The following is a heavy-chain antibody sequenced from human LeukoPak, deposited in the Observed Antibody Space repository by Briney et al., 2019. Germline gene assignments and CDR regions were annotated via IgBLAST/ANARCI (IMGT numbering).Heavy chain of an antibody. J-gene: IGHJ3*01. D-gene: IGHD1-26*01. CDR3: ARATWEWELPHGAFDA. Sequence: SETLSLTCTVSGGSISSGSYYWSWIRQPAGKGLEWIGRIYTSGSTNYNPSLKSRVTISVDTSKNQFSLKLSSVTAADTAVYYCARATWEWELPHGAFDAWGQGTMVTVSS. V-gene: IGHV4-61*02. CDR2: IYTSGST. CDR1: GGSISSGSYY.